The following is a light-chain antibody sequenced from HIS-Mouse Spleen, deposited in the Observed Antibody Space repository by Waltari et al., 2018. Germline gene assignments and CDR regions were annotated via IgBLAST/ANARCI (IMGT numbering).Light chain of an antibody. CDR1: QSISSW. J-gene: IGKJ4*01. CDR3: QQYNSYSKLT. V-gene: IGKV1-5*03. CDR2: KAS. Sequence: DIQMTQSPSTLSASVGDRVTITCRASQSISSWLAWYQQKPGKAPKLLIYKASSLESGVPSMFSGSGSGTEFTLTISSLQPDDFANYYCQQYNSYSKLTFGGGTKVEIK.